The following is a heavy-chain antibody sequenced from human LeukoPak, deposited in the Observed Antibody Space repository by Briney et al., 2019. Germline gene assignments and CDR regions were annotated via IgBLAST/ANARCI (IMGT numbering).Heavy chain of an antibody. D-gene: IGHD2-2*01. CDR3: ARDSIYCSSTSCYRYFQH. V-gene: IGHV3-64*01. CDR2: ISSNGGST. CDR1: GFTFSSYA. J-gene: IGHJ1*01. Sequence: PGESLRLSCAASGFTFSSYAMHWVRQAPGKGLEYVSAISSNGGSTYYANSVKRRFTISRDNSKNTLYLQMGSLRAEDMAVYYCARDSIYCSSTSCYRYFQHWGQGTLVTVSS.